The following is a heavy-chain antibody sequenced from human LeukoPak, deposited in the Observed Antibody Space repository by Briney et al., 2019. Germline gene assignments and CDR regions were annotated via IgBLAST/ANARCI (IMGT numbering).Heavy chain of an antibody. V-gene: IGHV1-18*01. CDR2: ISAYDGST. CDR3: ARDPLSSTWSPYYFTLDA. CDR1: GYTFSSYA. Sequence: ASVKVSCKASGYTFSSYAISWVRQAPGQGLEWMGWISAYDGSTISAQDLQGRVTMTTDTSTTTAYMELTRLRSDDTAVYYCARDPLSSTWSPYYFTLDAWGQGTTVIVSS. D-gene: IGHD6-13*01. J-gene: IGHJ6*02.